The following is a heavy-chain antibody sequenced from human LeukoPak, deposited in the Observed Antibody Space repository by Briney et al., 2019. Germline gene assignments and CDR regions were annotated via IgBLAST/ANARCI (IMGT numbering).Heavy chain of an antibody. CDR2: IWYDGSNM. D-gene: IGHD3-22*01. CDR3: ARGLEDFASRSGGYYYGMDV. J-gene: IGHJ6*02. CDR1: GFTLSSYV. V-gene: IGHV3-33*01. Sequence: PGGSLRLSCAASGFTLSSYVMHWVRQAPGKGLERVAVIWYDGSNMYYADSVKGRFTISRDNSKNTLYLQMNSLRAEDTAMYYCARGLEDFASRSGGYYYGMDVWGQGTTVTVSS.